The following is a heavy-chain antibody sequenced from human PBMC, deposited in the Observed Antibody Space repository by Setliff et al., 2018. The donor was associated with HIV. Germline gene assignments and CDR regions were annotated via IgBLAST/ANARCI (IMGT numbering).Heavy chain of an antibody. Sequence: SETLSLTCIVSGGSISPTNYYWGWIRQPPGKGLEWIGIIYYDGRTFYKPSLKSRLTISVDTSKNQFSLSLNSVTAADTAVYFCARGGAVSADFDSWGQGTLVTVSS. CDR2: IYYDGRT. CDR1: GGSISPTNYY. D-gene: IGHD3-16*01. V-gene: IGHV4-39*07. CDR3: ARGGAVSADFDS. J-gene: IGHJ5*01.